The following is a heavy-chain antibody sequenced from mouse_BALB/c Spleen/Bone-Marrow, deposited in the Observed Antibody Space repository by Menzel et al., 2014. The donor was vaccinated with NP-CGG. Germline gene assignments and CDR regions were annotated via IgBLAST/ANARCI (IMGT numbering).Heavy chain of an antibody. CDR1: GYTFTSYW. V-gene: IGHV1-7*01. D-gene: IGHD2-14*01. CDR3: ALYYRYDYFDY. J-gene: IGHJ2*01. CDR2: INPSTTYS. Sequence: VHLQQSGAELAKPGASVKMSCEASGYTFTSYWMHWVKQRPGQGLEWIGYINPSTTYSAYNQKFKDKATLTADKSSSTAYMQLSSLTSEDSAVYYCALYYRYDYFDYWGQDTTLTVSS.